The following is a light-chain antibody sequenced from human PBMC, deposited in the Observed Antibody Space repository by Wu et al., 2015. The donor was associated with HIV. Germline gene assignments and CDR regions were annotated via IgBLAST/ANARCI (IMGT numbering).Light chain of an antibody. Sequence: ENVLTQSPGTLSLSPGERATLSCRASQSVSSTYLAWYQQKPGQAPRLLIYGASNRATGIPDRFSGSGSGTDFTLTISRLEPEDFAVYYCQQYDSSLLFYFGPGTKVDIK. CDR1: QSVSSTY. CDR2: GAS. V-gene: IGKV3-20*01. CDR3: QQYDSSLLFY. J-gene: IGKJ3*01.